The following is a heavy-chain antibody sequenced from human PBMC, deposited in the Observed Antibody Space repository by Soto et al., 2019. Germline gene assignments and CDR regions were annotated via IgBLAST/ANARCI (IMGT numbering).Heavy chain of an antibody. CDR2: IYYSGST. J-gene: IGHJ5*02. V-gene: IGHV4-30-4*01. D-gene: IGHD1-26*01. CDR3: AREVGATYNWFDP. Sequence: SETLSLTCTVSGGSISSGDYYWSWIRQPPGKGLEWIGYIYYSGSTYYNPSLKSRVTISVDTSKNQFSLKLSSVTAAGTAVYYCAREVGATYNWFDPWGQGTLVTVSS. CDR1: GGSISSGDYY.